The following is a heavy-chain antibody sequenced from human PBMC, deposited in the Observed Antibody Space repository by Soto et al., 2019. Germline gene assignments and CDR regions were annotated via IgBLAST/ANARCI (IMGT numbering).Heavy chain of an antibody. CDR2: IYPGDSDT. CDR3: ARRSEYRYGSGKYYGLDV. V-gene: IGHV5-51*01. D-gene: IGHD3-10*01. CDR1: GYTFTNNW. Sequence: PGESLKISCKGSGYTFTNNWVGWVRQMPGKGLAWMGIIYPGDSDTRYSPSFQGQVTISVDKSIATAYLQWSSLKASDTAMYYCARRSEYRYGSGKYYGLDVWGQVNTVTVS. J-gene: IGHJ6*02.